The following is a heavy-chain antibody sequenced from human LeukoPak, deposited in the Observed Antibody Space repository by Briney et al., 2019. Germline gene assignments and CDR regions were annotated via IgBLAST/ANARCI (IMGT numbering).Heavy chain of an antibody. J-gene: IGHJ5*02. CDR3: ARDNSVGDNAWWFDP. Sequence: ASVKVSCKASGYTFTSYYMHWVRQAPGQGLEWMGLINPTGGSTGYAQKFQGRVTMTRDMSTSTDYMELSSLRSEDTAIYYCARDNSVGDNAWWFDPWGQGTLVTVST. D-gene: IGHD1-26*01. CDR1: GYTFTSYY. CDR2: INPTGGST. V-gene: IGHV1-46*01.